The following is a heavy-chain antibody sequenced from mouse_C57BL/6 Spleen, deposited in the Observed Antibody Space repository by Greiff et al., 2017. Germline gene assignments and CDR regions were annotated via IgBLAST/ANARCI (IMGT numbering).Heavy chain of an antibody. Sequence: EVQGVESGGGLVKPGGSLKLSCAASGFTFSSYAMSWVRQTPEKRLEWVATISDGGSYTYYPDNVKGRFTISRDNAKNNLYLQMSHLKSEDTAMYYCARARSIYDGYYVDYWGQGTTLTVSS. D-gene: IGHD2-3*01. CDR1: GFTFSSYA. J-gene: IGHJ2*01. CDR2: ISDGGSYT. V-gene: IGHV5-4*01. CDR3: ARARSIYDGYYVDY.